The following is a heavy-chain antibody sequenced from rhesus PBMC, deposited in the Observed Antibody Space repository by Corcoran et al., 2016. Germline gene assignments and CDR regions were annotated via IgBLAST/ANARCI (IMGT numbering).Heavy chain of an antibody. V-gene: IGHV4-93*02. CDR2: IYGSGGSP. D-gene: IGHD3-34*01. J-gene: IGHJ4*01. CDR3: ARHPYWGGFDY. CDR1: GGSISSSNW. Sequence: QVQLQESGPAVVKPSETLSLTCAVSGGSISSSNWWSWIRQSPGKGLEWIGVIYGSGGSPEYNPSPKSRVPISIDTSKNQFSLKLSSVTAAGTAVYYCARHPYWGGFDYWGQGVLVTVSS.